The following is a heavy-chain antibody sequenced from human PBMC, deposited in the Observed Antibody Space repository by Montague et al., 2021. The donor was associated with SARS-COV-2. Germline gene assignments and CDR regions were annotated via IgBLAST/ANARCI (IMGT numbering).Heavy chain of an antibody. J-gene: IGHJ4*02. V-gene: IGHV4-4*07. CDR1: GGSIRSYS. Sequence: SETLSLTCTVSGGSIRSYSWSWIRQPAAKGLDWIGRIFASGGTIYSPSLRSRVSMSVDASKNQFSFILTSVTAADTGVYFCARGGGFYGSGVYSLWGQGTLVTVSS. CDR2: IFASGGT. CDR3: ARGGGFYGSGVYSL. D-gene: IGHD3-10*01.